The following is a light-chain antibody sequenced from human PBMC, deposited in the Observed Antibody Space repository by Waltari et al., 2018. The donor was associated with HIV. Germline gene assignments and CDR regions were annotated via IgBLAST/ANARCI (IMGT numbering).Light chain of an antibody. J-gene: IGKJ1*01. CDR2: AAS. CDR3: LQDYNYPWT. CDR1: LGIRND. V-gene: IGKV1-6*01. Sequence: AIQMTQSPSSLSASVGERVTITCRASLGIRNDLGWYQQKPGKAPKLLIYAASSLQSGVPSRFSGSGSGTDFTLTISSLQPEDFATYYCLQDYNYPWTFGQGTKVEIK.